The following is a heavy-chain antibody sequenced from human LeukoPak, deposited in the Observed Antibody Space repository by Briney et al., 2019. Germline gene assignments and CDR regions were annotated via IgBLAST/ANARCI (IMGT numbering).Heavy chain of an antibody. D-gene: IGHD1-26*01. CDR3: AKEETNSIVGATFDY. CDR2: ISGSGGST. Sequence: GGSLRLSCAASGCTFSSYGMSWVRQAPGKGLEWVSAISGSGGSTYYADSVKGRFTISRDNSKNTLYLQMNSLRAEDTAVYYCAKEETNSIVGATFDYWGQGTLVTVSS. V-gene: IGHV3-23*01. CDR1: GCTFSSYG. J-gene: IGHJ4*02.